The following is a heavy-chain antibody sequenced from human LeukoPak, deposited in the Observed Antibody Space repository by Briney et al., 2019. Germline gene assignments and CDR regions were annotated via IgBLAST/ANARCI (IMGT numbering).Heavy chain of an antibody. Sequence: PGGSLRLSCAASGFTFSSYAMSWVRQAPGKGLEWVANIKQDGSEKYYVDSVKGRFTISRDNAKNSLYLQMNSLRAEDTAVYYCAREQVWGSYLPRKYYFDYWGQGTLVTVSS. CDR1: GFTFSSYA. D-gene: IGHD3-16*02. J-gene: IGHJ4*02. CDR3: AREQVWGSYLPRKYYFDY. CDR2: IKQDGSEK. V-gene: IGHV3-7*01.